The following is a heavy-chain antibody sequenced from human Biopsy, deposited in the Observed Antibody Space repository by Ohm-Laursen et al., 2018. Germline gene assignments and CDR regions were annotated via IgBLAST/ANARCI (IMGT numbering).Heavy chain of an antibody. J-gene: IGHJ6*02. D-gene: IGHD2/OR15-2a*01. CDR2: IYYSGST. V-gene: IGHV4-59*01. CDR1: GGSMSSYY. CDR3: ARATNSTGWPYYYFYGMDV. Sequence: GTLSRTCTVSGGSMSSYYWTWIRQTPGKGLEWIGYIYYSGSTNYNPSLKSRVTISVDTSKNQFSLRLNSVTAADTAVYYCARATNSTGWPYYYFYGMDVWGQGTTVTVSS.